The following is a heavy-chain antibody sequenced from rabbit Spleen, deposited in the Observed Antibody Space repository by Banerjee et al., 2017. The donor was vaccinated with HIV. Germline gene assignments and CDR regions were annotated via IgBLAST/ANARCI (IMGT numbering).Heavy chain of an antibody. Sequence: QEQLVESGGGLVQPGGSLKLSCKASGFDFSRYYVSWVRQAPGKGLEWIACIFAGGTDSTYYASWAKGRFTISKTSSTTVTLQMTSLTAADTATYFCARGDGYAYGGYDLWGPGTLVTVS. CDR1: GFDFSRYYV. CDR3: ARGDGYAYGGYDL. D-gene: IGHD6-1*01. V-gene: IGHV1S45*01. J-gene: IGHJ4*01. CDR2: IFAGGTDST.